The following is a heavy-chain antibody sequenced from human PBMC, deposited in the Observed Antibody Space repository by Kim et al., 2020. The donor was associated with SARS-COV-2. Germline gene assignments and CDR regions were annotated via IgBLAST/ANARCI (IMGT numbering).Heavy chain of an antibody. CDR1: GGTFSSYA. V-gene: IGHV1-69*13. CDR3: ARVCSTSCYSDGLDAFDI. CDR2: IIPIFGTA. D-gene: IGHD2-2*01. J-gene: IGHJ3*02. Sequence: SVKVSCKASGGTFSSYAISWVRQAPGQGLEWMGGIIPIFGTANYAQKFQGRVTITADESTSTAYMELSSLRSEDTAVYYCARVCSTSCYSDGLDAFDIWGQGTMVTVSS.